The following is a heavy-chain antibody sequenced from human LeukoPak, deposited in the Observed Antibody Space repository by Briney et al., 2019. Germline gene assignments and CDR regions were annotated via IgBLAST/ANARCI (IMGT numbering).Heavy chain of an antibody. Sequence: GSLRLSCAASGFTFSSYGMHWVSQAPRKGLEWVAVISYDGSNKYYAASVKGRFTISRDTSKNKLYLQMNSLRAEDTAVYYCAKDGDSGSYYPEELDYWGQGTLVTVSS. CDR3: AKDGDSGSYYPEELDY. CDR1: GFTFSSYG. J-gene: IGHJ4*02. D-gene: IGHD1-26*01. V-gene: IGHV3-30*18. CDR2: ISYDGSNK.